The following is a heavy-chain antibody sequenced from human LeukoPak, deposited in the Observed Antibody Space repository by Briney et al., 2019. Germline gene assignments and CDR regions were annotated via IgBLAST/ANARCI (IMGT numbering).Heavy chain of an antibody. CDR1: GGSISSSSYY. CDR2: IYHSGST. V-gene: IGHV4-39*07. CDR3: ARDLGYDILTGYYLGNWFDP. D-gene: IGHD3-9*01. Sequence: SETLSLTCTVSGGSISSSSYYWGWIRQPPGKGLEWIGSIYHSGSTYYNPSLKSRVTISVDTSKNQFSLKLSSVTAADTAVYYCARDLGYDILTGYYLGNWFDPWGQGTLVTVSS. J-gene: IGHJ5*02.